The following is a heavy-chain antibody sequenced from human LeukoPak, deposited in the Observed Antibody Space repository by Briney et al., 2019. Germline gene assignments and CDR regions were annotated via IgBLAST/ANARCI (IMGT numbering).Heavy chain of an antibody. D-gene: IGHD4-11*01. CDR3: ARDYYSNYVRYYYGMDV. CDR2: INPNSGGT. V-gene: IGHV1-2*06. CDR1: GYTFTGYY. Sequence: PGASVKVSCKASGYTFTGYYMHWVRQAPGQGLEWMGRINPNSGGTNYAQKFQGRVTMTRGTSISTAYMELSRLRSDDTAVYYCARDYYSNYVRYYYGMDVWGQGTTVTVSS. J-gene: IGHJ6*02.